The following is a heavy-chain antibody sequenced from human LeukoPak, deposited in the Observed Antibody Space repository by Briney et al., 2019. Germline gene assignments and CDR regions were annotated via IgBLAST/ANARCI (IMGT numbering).Heavy chain of an antibody. CDR1: GGSISNYY. J-gene: IGHJ4*02. D-gene: IGHD3-10*01. CDR2: IYYSGAT. V-gene: IGHV4-59*08. CDR3: ARCGITVVRGGKYYFDY. Sequence: NASETLSLTCTVSGGSISNYYWSWIRQPPGKGLEWIGHIYYSGATKYNPSLKSRITISVDTSKNQFSLMLSSVTAADTAVYYCARCGITVVRGGKYYFDYWGQGTLVTVSS.